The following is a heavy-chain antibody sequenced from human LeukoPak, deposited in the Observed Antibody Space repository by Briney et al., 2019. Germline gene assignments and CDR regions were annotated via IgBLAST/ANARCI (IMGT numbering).Heavy chain of an antibody. CDR1: GFTFSNYA. V-gene: IGHV3-23*01. Sequence: GGSLRLSCAASGFTFSNYAMNWVRQAPGKGLEWVSAISGSGGSTYYADSVRGRFTISRDNSKNVMYLQMSSLRVEDTAVFYCARGLGGDAFDLWGQGTMVIVSS. CDR3: ARGLGGDAFDL. D-gene: IGHD1-26*01. J-gene: IGHJ3*01. CDR2: ISGSGGST.